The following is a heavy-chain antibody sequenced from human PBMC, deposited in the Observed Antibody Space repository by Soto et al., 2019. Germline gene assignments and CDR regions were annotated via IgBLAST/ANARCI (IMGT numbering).Heavy chain of an antibody. D-gene: IGHD3-22*01. V-gene: IGHV1-3*01. Sequence: QVPLVQSGAEVKKPGASVKVFCKISGYPSTSYTIHWVRQAPGQSLAWMGRINAANADTKYSEKVQGRVTLPGNTSTNTNSMELSGLKSEDTAVYYCGRGDGSSYYYADWIDTWGQGTLVSVSS. J-gene: IGHJ5*02. CDR1: GYPSTSYT. CDR2: INAANADT. CDR3: GRGDGSSYYYADWIDT.